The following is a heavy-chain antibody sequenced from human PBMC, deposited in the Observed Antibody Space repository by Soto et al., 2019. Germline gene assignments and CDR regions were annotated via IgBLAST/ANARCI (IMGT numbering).Heavy chain of an antibody. V-gene: IGHV4-30-4*01. D-gene: IGHD7-27*01. CDR2: LYDGGRT. CDR3: ARGPSGDKVDS. CDR1: GGSISTVDYW. Sequence: QVQLQESGPGLVKPSQTLSLTCTVSGGSISTVDYWWSWIRQSPDMGLEWIGHLYDGGRTYNNPSLESRVTMSVDTSKRQLSLTLSSVSAADTAVYYCARGPSGDKVDSWGQGTLVTVSS. J-gene: IGHJ4*02.